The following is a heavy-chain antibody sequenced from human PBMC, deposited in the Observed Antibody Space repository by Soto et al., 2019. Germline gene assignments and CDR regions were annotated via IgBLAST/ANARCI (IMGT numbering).Heavy chain of an antibody. J-gene: IGHJ4*02. CDR3: ARSSEGYYFDY. V-gene: IGHV4-31*03. CDR1: GGSISSGGYY. D-gene: IGHD6-6*01. CDR2: IYYSGST. Sequence: SETLSLTCTVSGGSISSGGYYWSWIRQHPGKGLEWIGYIYYSGSTYYNPSLKSRVTISVDTSKNQFSLKLSSVTAADTAVYYCARSSEGYYFDYWGQGTLVTVS.